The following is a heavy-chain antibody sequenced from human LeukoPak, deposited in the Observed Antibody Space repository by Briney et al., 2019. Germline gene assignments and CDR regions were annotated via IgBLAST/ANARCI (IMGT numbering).Heavy chain of an antibody. J-gene: IGHJ4*02. V-gene: IGHV1-46*01. CDR3: ARDVDTAMVKEGFDY. CDR2: INPSGGGT. Sequence: GASVKVSCKASGYTFTSYYMHWVRQAPGQGLEWMGIINPSGGGTSYAQKFQGRVTMTRDTSTSTVYMELSSLRSEDTAVYYCARDVDTAMVKEGFDYWGQGTLVTVSS. D-gene: IGHD5-18*01. CDR1: GYTFTSYY.